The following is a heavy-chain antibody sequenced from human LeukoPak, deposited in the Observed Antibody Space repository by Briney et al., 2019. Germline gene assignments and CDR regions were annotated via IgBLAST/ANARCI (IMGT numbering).Heavy chain of an antibody. D-gene: IGHD7-27*01. Sequence: GGSLRLSCAASGFTVSSNYMSWVRQAPGKGLEWVSVIYSGGSTYYADSVKGRFTISRDNSKNTLYLQMNSLRAEDTAVYYCAKAPVLGILDYWGQGTLVTVSS. J-gene: IGHJ4*02. CDR2: IYSGGST. CDR3: AKAPVLGILDY. V-gene: IGHV3-53*05. CDR1: GFTVSSNY.